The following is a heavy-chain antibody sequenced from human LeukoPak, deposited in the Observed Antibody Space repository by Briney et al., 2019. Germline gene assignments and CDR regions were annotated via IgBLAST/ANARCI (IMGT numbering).Heavy chain of an antibody. J-gene: IGHJ4*02. CDR2: ISYDGSNK. CDR1: GFTFSNYW. Sequence: PGGSLRLSCAASGFTFSNYWMHWVRQAPGKGLEWVAVISYDGSNKYYADSVKGRFTISRDNSKNTLYLQMNSLRAEDTAVYYCAREIIGYSYGEYFDYWGQGTLVTVSS. V-gene: IGHV3-30*01. CDR3: AREIIGYSYGEYFDY. D-gene: IGHD5-18*01.